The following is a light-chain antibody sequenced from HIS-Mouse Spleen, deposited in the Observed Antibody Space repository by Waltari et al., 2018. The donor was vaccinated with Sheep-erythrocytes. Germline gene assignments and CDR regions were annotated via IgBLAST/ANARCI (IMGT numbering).Light chain of an antibody. J-gene: IGLJ1*01. Sequence: QSALTQPRSVSGSPGQSVPISCTGTSSDFGGYHYVPWYQQHPGKAPKLMIYDVIKRPSGVPDRFSGSKSGNTASLTISGLQAEDEADYYCCSYAGSYNHVFGTGTKVTVL. CDR1: SSDFGGYHY. CDR3: CSYAGSYNHV. V-gene: IGLV2-11*01. CDR2: DVI.